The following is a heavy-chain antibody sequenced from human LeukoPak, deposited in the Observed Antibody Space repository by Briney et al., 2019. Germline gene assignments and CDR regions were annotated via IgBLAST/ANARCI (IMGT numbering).Heavy chain of an antibody. CDR1: GGSFSGYY. J-gene: IGHJ3*02. D-gene: IGHD3-3*01. CDR3: AITTRNYDFWSGYFYDAFDI. Sequence: PSETLSLTCAVYGGSFSGYYWSWLRQPAGKGLEWIGRIYTSGSTNYNPSLKSRVTMSVDTSKNQFSLKLSSVTAADTAVYYCAITTRNYDFWSGYFYDAFDIWGQGTTVTVSS. V-gene: IGHV4-59*10. CDR2: IYTSGST.